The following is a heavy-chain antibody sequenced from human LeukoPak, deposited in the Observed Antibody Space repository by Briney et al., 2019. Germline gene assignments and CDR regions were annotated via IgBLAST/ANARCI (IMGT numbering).Heavy chain of an antibody. V-gene: IGHV3-66*01. CDR3: ARDHNYAFDN. D-gene: IGHD1-1*01. J-gene: IGHJ4*02. Sequence: PGGSLRLSCVASGFTVSSNYVSWVRQAPGKGLEWVSIVHGRGDTYYADSVRGRFTISRDKFKNTVSLQMNSLRVEDTAVYYCARDHNYAFDNWGQGTLVTVSS. CDR1: GFTVSSNY. CDR2: VHGRGDT.